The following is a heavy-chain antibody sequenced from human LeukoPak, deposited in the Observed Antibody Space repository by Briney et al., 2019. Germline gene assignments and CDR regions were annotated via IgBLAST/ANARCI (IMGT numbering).Heavy chain of an antibody. J-gene: IGHJ4*02. CDR2: MNPNSGNT. D-gene: IGHD3-10*01. CDR1: GYTFTTYD. V-gene: IGHV1-8*01. Sequence: GASVKVSCKASGYTFTTYDINWVRQATGQGPEWMRWMNPNSGNTGYAQKFQGRVTMTRNTSISTAYMELSSLRFEDTAVYYCARGNRYSYGSGSSCFDYWGLGTLVTVSS. CDR3: ARGNRYSYGSGSSCFDY.